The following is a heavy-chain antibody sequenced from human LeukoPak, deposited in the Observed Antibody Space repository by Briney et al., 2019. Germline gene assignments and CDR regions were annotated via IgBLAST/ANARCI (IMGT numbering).Heavy chain of an antibody. CDR2: IYYGGST. V-gene: IGHV4-59*08. Sequence: SETLSLTCTVSGGSISSYYWSWIRQPPGKGLEWIGYIYYGGSTNYNPSLKSRVTISVDTSKNQFSLKLSSVTAADTAVYYCARTAGEYYPGAFDIWGQGTMVTVSS. D-gene: IGHD3-10*01. CDR3: ARTAGEYYPGAFDI. CDR1: GGSISSYY. J-gene: IGHJ3*02.